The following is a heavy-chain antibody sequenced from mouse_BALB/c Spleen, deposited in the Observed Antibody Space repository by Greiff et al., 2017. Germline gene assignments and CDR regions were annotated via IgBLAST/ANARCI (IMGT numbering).Heavy chain of an antibody. CDR2: INPSNGRT. D-gene: IGHD2-10*02. J-gene: IGHJ4*01. V-gene: IGHV1S81*02. CDR3: ALVRDAMDY. CDR1: GYTFTSYW. Sequence: VQLQQPGAELVKPGASVKLSCKASGYTFTSYWMHWVKQRPGQGLEWIGEINPSNGRTNYNEKFKSKATLTVDKSSSTAYMQLSSLTSEDSAVYDCALVRDAMDYWGQGTSVTVSS.